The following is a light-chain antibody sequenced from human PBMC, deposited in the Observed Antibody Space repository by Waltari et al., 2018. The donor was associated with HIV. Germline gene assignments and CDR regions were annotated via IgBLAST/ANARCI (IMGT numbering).Light chain of an antibody. V-gene: IGLV2-23*02. CDR2: EVS. Sequence: QSALTQPASVSGSPGQSINIYCTGTSSDVGGYNLVSWYQQHPGTAPKLMIYEVSKRPSGFSNRFSGSKSGNTASLTISGLQAEDEADYYCCAYAGSTTYVIFGGGTKLTVL. J-gene: IGLJ2*01. CDR3: CAYAGSTTYVI. CDR1: SSDVGGYNL.